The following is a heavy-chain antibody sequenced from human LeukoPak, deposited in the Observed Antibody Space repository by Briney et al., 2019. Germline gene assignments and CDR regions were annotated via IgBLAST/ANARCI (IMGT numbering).Heavy chain of an antibody. CDR2: ISSSSSTI. CDR1: GFTFSSYS. Sequence: GGSLRLSCAASGFTFSSYSMNWVRQAPGKGLEWVSYISSSSSTIYYADSVKGRFTISRDNAKNSLYLQMNSLRAEDTAVYYCARQSMVIDYYYYYMDVWGKGTTVTVSS. D-gene: IGHD5-18*01. CDR3: ARQSMVIDYYYYYMDV. J-gene: IGHJ6*03. V-gene: IGHV3-48*01.